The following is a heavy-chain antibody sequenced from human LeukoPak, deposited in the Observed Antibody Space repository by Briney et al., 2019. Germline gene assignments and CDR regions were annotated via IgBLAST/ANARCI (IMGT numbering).Heavy chain of an antibody. J-gene: IGHJ5*02. D-gene: IGHD2-2*01. Sequence: GGSLRLSCAASGFTFSSYAMSWVRQAPGKGLEWVSAISGSGGSTYYADSVKGRFTISRDNSKNTLYLQMNSLRAEDTAVYYCARRGRQVVPVFNWFDPWGQGTLVTVSS. CDR1: GFTFSSYA. V-gene: IGHV3-23*01. CDR3: ARRGRQVVPVFNWFDP. CDR2: ISGSGGST.